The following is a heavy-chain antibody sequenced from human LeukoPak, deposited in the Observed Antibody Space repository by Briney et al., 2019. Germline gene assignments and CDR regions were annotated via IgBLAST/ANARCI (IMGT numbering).Heavy chain of an antibody. D-gene: IGHD3-9*01. V-gene: IGHV4-4*07. J-gene: IGHJ6*03. CDR1: AGSISSYF. CDR2: IYTSGST. Sequence: PSETLSLTCTVSAGSISSYFWSLIRQPAGKGLEWIGHIYTSGSTNYNPSFKSRVTMSVDTSKNQFSLRLSSVTAADTAVYYCARSPYDILTGWALGHMDVWGKGTTVTVSS. CDR3: ARSPYDILTGWALGHMDV.